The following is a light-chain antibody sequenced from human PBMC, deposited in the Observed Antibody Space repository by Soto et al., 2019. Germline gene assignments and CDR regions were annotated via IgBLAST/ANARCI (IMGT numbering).Light chain of an antibody. CDR3: SSYAGSSNV. J-gene: IGLJ1*01. V-gene: IGLV2-14*01. CDR2: EVS. CDR1: SSDVGAYNF. Sequence: QSALTQPASVSGSPGQSITISCTGTSSDVGAYNFVSWYQHHPGTAPKLMIYEVSNRPSGASNRFSGSKSGNTASLTVSGLQAEDEADYYCSSYAGSSNVFGTGTKVTVL.